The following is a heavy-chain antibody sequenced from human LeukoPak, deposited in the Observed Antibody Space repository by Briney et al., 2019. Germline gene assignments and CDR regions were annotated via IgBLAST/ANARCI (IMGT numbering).Heavy chain of an antibody. CDR3: ARGDCSGSICYSPMDV. D-gene: IGHD2-21*01. J-gene: IGHJ6*03. CDR2: IYRSGST. Sequence: MTSETLSLTCNVSGYSINSGYYWVWIRQPPGKGLEWIGSIYRSGSTNYNPSLKSRVTISVDTSKNQFSLKVSSVTAADTAVYYCARGDCSGSICYSPMDVWGTGTTVTVSS. CDR1: GYSINSGYY. V-gene: IGHV4-38-2*02.